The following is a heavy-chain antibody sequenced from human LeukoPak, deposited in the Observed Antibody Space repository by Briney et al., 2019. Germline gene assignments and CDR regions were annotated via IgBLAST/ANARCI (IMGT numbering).Heavy chain of an antibody. CDR1: GFTFNNYA. J-gene: IGHJ4*02. V-gene: IGHV3-23*01. D-gene: IGHD7-27*01. Sequence: GGSLRLSCAASGFTFNNYAMNWVRQAPGKGLEWVSSISGGGETTYYADSAKGRFTISRDNSQNTLYLQMNSLRAEDTAVYYCAKDSQLGAFDYWGQGTLVTVSS. CDR2: ISGGGETT. CDR3: AKDSQLGAFDY.